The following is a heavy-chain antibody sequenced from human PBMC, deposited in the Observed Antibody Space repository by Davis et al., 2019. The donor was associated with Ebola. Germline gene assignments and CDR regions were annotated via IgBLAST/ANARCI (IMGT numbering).Heavy chain of an antibody. D-gene: IGHD5-18*01. CDR2: IDWDDDK. CDR3: ARCGYSYGYYYYGMDV. Sequence: SGPTLVKPTQTLTLTCTFSGFSLSTSGMCVSWIRQPPGKALEWLARIDWDDDKYYSTSLKTRLTISKDTSKNQVVLTMTNMDPVDTATYYCARCGYSYGYYYYGMDVWGQGTTVTVSS. J-gene: IGHJ6*02. CDR1: GFSLSTSGMC. V-gene: IGHV2-70*11.